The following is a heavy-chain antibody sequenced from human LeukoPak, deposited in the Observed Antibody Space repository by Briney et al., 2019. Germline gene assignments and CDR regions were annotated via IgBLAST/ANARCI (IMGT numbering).Heavy chain of an antibody. D-gene: IGHD3-22*01. Sequence: GGSRRLSCAASGFTFSTYAMHWVRQAPGKGLEYVASISSKGSNTYYANSVKGRFTISRDNAKNSLYLLMNSLRTEDTAVYYCAATYYYDGSGDYWGQGTLVTVSS. CDR3: AATYYYDGSGDY. CDR2: ISSKGSNT. J-gene: IGHJ4*02. V-gene: IGHV3-64*01. CDR1: GFTFSTYA.